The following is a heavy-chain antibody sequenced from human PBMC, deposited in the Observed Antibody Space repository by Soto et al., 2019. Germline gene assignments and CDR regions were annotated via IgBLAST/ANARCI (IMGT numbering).Heavy chain of an antibody. CDR3: AKGRAGSYYCFDY. CDR2: ISAYNGNT. J-gene: IGHJ4*02. D-gene: IGHD3-10*01. Sequence: ASVKVSCKASGYTFTSYGITWVRQAPGQGLEWMGWISAYNGNTYYADSVKGRFTISRDNSKNTLYLQMNSLRAEDTAVYYCAKGRAGSYYCFDYWGQGTLVTVS. CDR1: GYTFTSYG. V-gene: IGHV1-18*01.